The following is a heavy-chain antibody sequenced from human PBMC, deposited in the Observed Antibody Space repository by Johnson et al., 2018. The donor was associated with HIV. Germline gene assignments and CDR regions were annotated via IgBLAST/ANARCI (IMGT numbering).Heavy chain of an antibody. J-gene: IGHJ3*01. CDR1: GFPFSTYA. V-gene: IGHV3-30-3*01. CDR2: ISYDGTKK. D-gene: IGHD2-21*01. Sequence: QVQLVESGGGVVQPGRSLRLSCVASGFPFSTYAIHWVRQAPGKGLEWVAVISYDGTKKYYADSVKGRFTISRDNSKNTLYLQMNSLRAEDTAVYYCARGQSMDDAFDVWGQGTMVTVSS. CDR3: ARGQSMDDAFDV.